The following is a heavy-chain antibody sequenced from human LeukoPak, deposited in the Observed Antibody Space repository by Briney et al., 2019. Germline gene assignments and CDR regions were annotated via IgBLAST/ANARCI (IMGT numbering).Heavy chain of an antibody. J-gene: IGHJ4*02. CDR3: ARDHCTNGVCYCDY. V-gene: IGHV3-7*01. CDR2: IKQNGSEK. Sequence: GGSLRLSCVASGFTFSSYWMSWVRQAPGKGLEWVANIKQNGSEKYYVDSVKGRSEKYYVDSVKGRFTISRDNAKNSLYLQMNSLRAEDTAVYYCARDHCTNGVCYCDYWGQGTLVTVSS. D-gene: IGHD2-8*01. CDR1: GFTFSSYW.